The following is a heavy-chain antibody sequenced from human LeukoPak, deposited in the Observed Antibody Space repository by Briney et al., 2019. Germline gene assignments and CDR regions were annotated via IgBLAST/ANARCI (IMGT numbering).Heavy chain of an antibody. CDR3: AKLVGSFHY. Sequence: GGSLRLSCAASGFTFSSYDIHWVRQAPGRGLEWVAFIRYDGSNKYYADSVKGRFTISRDNSKNTLYLQMNSLRAEDTAVYYCAKLVGSFHYWGQGTLVTVSS. CDR1: GFTFSSYD. CDR2: IRYDGSNK. J-gene: IGHJ4*02. D-gene: IGHD1-26*01. V-gene: IGHV3-30*02.